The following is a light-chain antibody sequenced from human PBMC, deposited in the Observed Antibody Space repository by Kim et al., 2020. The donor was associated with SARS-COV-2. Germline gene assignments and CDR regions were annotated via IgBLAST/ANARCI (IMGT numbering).Light chain of an antibody. CDR1: QLGRKF. CDR3: QAWDTTSYV. J-gene: IGLJ1*01. Sequence: GSPGQTATITCSGDQLGRKFVSWHKQRPGQAPVGVIYQDTKRPAEISERFSGSNSGNTATLTISGTQTMDEADYYCQAWDTTSYVFGSGTKVTVL. CDR2: QDT. V-gene: IGLV3-1*01.